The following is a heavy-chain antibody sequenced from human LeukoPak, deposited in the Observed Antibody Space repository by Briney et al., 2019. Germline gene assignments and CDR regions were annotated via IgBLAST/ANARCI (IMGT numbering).Heavy chain of an antibody. V-gene: IGHV3-7*01. J-gene: IGHJ4*02. CDR1: GFTFSDYW. CDR2: IKEDGSKK. Sequence: GGSLRLSCSASGFTFSDYWMSWVRQASGKGLEWVANIKEDGSKKHHVDSVKGRFTIYRDNSKNSLYLQMNSLRVEDTAVYYCARKFPVDYWGQGTLVTVSS. CDR3: ARKFPVDY.